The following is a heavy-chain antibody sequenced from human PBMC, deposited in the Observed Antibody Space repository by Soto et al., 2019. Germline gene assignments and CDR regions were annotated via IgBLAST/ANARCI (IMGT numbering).Heavy chain of an antibody. Sequence: SETLSLTCTVSGGSISSSSYYWGWTRQPPGKGLEWIGSIYYSGSTYYNPSLKSRVTISVDTSKNQFSLKLSSVTAADTAVYYCARPRGGYDAFDIWGQGTMVTVSS. CDR1: GGSISSSSYY. V-gene: IGHV4-39*01. CDR3: ARPRGGYDAFDI. D-gene: IGHD3-22*01. J-gene: IGHJ3*02. CDR2: IYYSGST.